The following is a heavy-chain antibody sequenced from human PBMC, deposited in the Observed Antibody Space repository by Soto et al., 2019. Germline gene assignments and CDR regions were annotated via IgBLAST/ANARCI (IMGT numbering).Heavy chain of an antibody. V-gene: IGHV3-23*01. CDR2: IRGPGFRT. J-gene: IGHJ4*02. CDR3: AKAGYCSGGSCYSQVAGVCFDY. Sequence: GGSLRLSCAASGFTFSTYAMSWVRQAPGKGLECVSDIRGPGFRTSYSASVKGRLTTSRDNSKNTLYLQMNSLRAEDTAVYYCAKAGYCSGGSCYSQVAGVCFDYWGQGTLVTVSS. CDR1: GFTFSTYA. D-gene: IGHD2-15*01.